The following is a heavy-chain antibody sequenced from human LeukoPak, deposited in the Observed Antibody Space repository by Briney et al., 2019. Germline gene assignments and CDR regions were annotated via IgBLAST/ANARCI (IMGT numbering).Heavy chain of an antibody. V-gene: IGHV4-38-2*02. J-gene: IGHJ4*02. Sequence: SETLSLTCTVSGYSISNGCYWGWIRQPPGKGLEWVGSIYHRGSTYYNPSLRSRVTISLDRSKKTFSLKLTSVTAADTAVYFCARGAEYYAIWRGYAGYSDYWGQGISVTVSS. CDR2: IYHRGST. D-gene: IGHD3-3*01. CDR3: ARGAEYYAIWRGYAGYSDY. CDR1: GYSISNGCY.